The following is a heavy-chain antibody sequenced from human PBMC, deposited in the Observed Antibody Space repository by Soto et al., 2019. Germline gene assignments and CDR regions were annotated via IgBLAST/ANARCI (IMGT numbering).Heavy chain of an antibody. CDR2: ISSSTTTI. V-gene: IGHV3-48*02. Sequence: EVQLVESGGGLVQPGGSLRLSCAASGFTFSSYSMNWVRQAPGKGLEWVSYISSSTTTIHYADSVKGRFTISRDNANNSLFLQMDSLRDEDTAVYYCAREYDSSGYYYYGMDVWGQGTTVTVSS. CDR3: AREYDSSGYYYYGMDV. CDR1: GFTFSSYS. J-gene: IGHJ6*02. D-gene: IGHD3-22*01.